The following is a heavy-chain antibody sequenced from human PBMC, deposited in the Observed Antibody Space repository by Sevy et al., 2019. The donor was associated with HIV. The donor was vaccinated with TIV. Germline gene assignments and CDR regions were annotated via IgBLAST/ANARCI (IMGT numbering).Heavy chain of an antibody. CDR1: GFTFSSYS. V-gene: IGHV3-21*01. Sequence: GGSLRLSCAASGFTFSSYSMNWVRQAPGKGLEWVSSISGISNYIYYADSVKGRFTISRDNAKNSLYLQMNSLRAEDTAVYYCAKDRKVLLVVYAIPFDALDIWGQGTMVTVSS. CDR2: ISGISNYI. CDR3: AKDRKVLLVVYAIPFDALDI. J-gene: IGHJ3*02. D-gene: IGHD2-8*02.